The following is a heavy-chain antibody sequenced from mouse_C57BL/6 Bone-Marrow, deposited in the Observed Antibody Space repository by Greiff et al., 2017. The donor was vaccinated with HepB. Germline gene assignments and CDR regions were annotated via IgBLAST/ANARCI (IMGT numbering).Heavy chain of an antibody. V-gene: IGHV1-18*01. CDR3: AKANWEWYFDV. J-gene: IGHJ1*03. CDR2: INPNNGGT. D-gene: IGHD4-1*01. CDR1: GYTFTDYN. Sequence: EVQLQQSGPELVKPGASVKIPCKASGYTFTDYNMDWVKQSHGKSLEWIGDINPNNGGTIYNQKFKGKATLTVDKSSSTAYMELRSLTSEDTAVYYCAKANWEWYFDVWGTGTTVTVPS.